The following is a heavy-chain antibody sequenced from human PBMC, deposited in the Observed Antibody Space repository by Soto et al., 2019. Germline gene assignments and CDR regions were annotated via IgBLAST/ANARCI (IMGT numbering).Heavy chain of an antibody. CDR2: INPHGGST. CDR1: VYTFTSYY. V-gene: IGHV1-46*01. J-gene: IGHJ5*02. Sequence: GASVKVSCMAPVYTFTSYYLNWVRQAPGQGLEWMGVINPHGGSTEYAQKFQGRITMTRDTSRSTVYMELSSLRSDDTAIYYCARSSGGNFGIIIEGSNWFDPWGQGTLVTV. D-gene: IGHD3-3*01. CDR3: ARSSGGNFGIIIEGSNWFDP.